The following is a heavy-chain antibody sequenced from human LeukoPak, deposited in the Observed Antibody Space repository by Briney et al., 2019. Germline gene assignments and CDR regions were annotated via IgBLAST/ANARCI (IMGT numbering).Heavy chain of an antibody. CDR1: GGTFSSYA. CDR2: IIPIFGTA. CDR3: AREGEWFSTLKYYFDY. D-gene: IGHD3-3*01. V-gene: IGHV1-69*06. Sequence: ASVKVSCKASGGTFSSYAISWVRQAPGQGLEWMGGIIPIFGTANYAQKFQGRVTFTADKSTSTAYMELSSLRSEDTAVYYCAREGEWFSTLKYYFDYWGQGTLVTVSS. J-gene: IGHJ4*02.